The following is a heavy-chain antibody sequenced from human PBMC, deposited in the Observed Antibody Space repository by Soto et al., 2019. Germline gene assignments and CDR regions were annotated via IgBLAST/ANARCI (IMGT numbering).Heavy chain of an antibody. V-gene: IGHV4-30-4*01. J-gene: IGHJ6*02. CDR1: GGSISRGDYY. D-gene: IGHD2-2*01. CDR3: ARLHGYCIRSSCHGHYAMDV. CDR2: IYYSGST. Sequence: SENLSLTCTVSGGSISRGDYYWSCICQPPGKGLECIGYIYYSGSTYYNTSLKRRDNISVDTSNNQFSLKLSYVTAADTAVYYCARLHGYCIRSSCHGHYAMDVWGQGTTVT.